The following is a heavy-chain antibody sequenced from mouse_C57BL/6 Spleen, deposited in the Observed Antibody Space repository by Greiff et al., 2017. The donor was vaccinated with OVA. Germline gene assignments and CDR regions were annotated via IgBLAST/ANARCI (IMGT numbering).Heavy chain of an antibody. Sequence: QVQLQQSGAELVMPGASVKLSCKASGYTFTSYWMHWVKQRPGQGLEWIGEIDPSDSYTNYNQKFKGKSTLTVDKSSSTAYMQLSSLTSEDSAVYYCARSGSPFYAMDYWGQGTSVTVSS. CDR1: GYTFTSYW. J-gene: IGHJ4*01. D-gene: IGHD3-1*01. CDR3: ARSGSPFYAMDY. CDR2: IDPSDSYT. V-gene: IGHV1-69*01.